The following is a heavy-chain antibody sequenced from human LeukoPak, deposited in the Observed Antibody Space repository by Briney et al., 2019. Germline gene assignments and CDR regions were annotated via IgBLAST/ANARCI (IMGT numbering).Heavy chain of an antibody. CDR2: IKQDGSEK. J-gene: IGHJ4*02. D-gene: IGHD2-2*01. CDR3: ARVRGCSSTICHYFDY. CDR1: GFTLSSYW. Sequence: GGSLRLSCAASGFTLSSYWMGWVRQAPGKGLEWVANIKQDGSEKYHVDSVKGRFTISRDNAKNSLYLQMNSLRAEDTAVYYCARVRGCSSTICHYFDYWGQGTLVTVSS. V-gene: IGHV3-7*03.